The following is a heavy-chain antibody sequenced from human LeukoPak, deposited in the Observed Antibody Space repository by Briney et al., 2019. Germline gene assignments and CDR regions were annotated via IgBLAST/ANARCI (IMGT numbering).Heavy chain of an antibody. J-gene: IGHJ4*02. D-gene: IGHD2-2*01. V-gene: IGHV3-23*01. CDR3: ASPIGNIVVVPAGDY. CDR2: ISGSGGST. CDR1: GFTFSSYA. Sequence: GGSLKLSCAASGFTFSSYAMSWVRQAPGKGLEWVSAISGSGGSTYYADSVKGRFTISRDNSKNTLYLQMNSLRAEDTAVYYCASPIGNIVVVPAGDYWGQGTLVTVSS.